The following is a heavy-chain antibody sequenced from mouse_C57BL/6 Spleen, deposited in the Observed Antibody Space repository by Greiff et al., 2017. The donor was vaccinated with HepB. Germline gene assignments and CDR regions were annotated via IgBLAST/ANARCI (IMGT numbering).Heavy chain of an antibody. V-gene: IGHV1-26*01. CDR3: ARLSRYVYAMDY. CDR1: GYTFTDYY. Sequence: VQLQQSGPELVKPGASVKISCKASGYTFTDYYMNWVKQSHGKSLEWIGDINPNNGGTSYNQKFKGKATLTVDKSSSTAYMELRSLTSEDSAVYYCARLSRYVYAMDYWGQGTSVTVSS. J-gene: IGHJ4*01. D-gene: IGHD1-1*01. CDR2: INPNNGGT.